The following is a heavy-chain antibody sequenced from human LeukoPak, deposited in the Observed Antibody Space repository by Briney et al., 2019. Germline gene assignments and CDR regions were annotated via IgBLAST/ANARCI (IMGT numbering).Heavy chain of an antibody. CDR3: ARGRGAVAGTGDY. CDR1: GGSISSYY. CDR2: IYYSGST. D-gene: IGHD6-19*01. J-gene: IGHJ4*02. Sequence: SETLSLTCTVSGGSISSYYGSWIRQPPGKGLEWIGYIYYSGSTNYNPSLKSRVTISVDTSKNQFSLKLSSVTAADTAVYYCARGRGAVAGTGDYWGQGTLVTVSS. V-gene: IGHV4-59*12.